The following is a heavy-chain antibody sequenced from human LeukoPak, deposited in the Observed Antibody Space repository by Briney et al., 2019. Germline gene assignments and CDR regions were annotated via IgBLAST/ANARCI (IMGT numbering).Heavy chain of an antibody. J-gene: IGHJ3*02. CDR2: ISSGSSYI. V-gene: IGHV3-21*01. CDR1: GFTFSRYS. CDR3: ARARSSYGYGDAFDI. D-gene: IGHD5-18*01. Sequence: PGGSLRLSCAASGFTFSRYSMNWVRQAPGEGLEWVAYISSGSSYIYYADSVKGRFTISRDNAKNSLYLQMNSLRAEDTAVYYCARARSSYGYGDAFDIWGQGTMVTVSS.